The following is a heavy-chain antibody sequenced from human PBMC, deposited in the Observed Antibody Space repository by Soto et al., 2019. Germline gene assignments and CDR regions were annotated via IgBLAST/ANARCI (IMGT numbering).Heavy chain of an antibody. CDR2: IYYSGST. V-gene: IGHV4-59*08. Sequence: SENLSITCTVSGGSISSYYWSWIRQPPGKGLEWIGYIYYSGSTNYNPSLKSRVTISVDTSKNQFSLKLSSVTAADTAVYYFARRYGDCFDFWGQGTLVTVSS. CDR3: ARRYGDCFDF. D-gene: IGHD4-17*01. J-gene: IGHJ4*02. CDR1: GGSISSYY.